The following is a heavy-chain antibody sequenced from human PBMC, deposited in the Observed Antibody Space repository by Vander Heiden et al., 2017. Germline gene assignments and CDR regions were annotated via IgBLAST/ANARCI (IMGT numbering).Heavy chain of an antibody. D-gene: IGHD3-22*01. V-gene: IGHV1-69*01. CDR2: SVPRFDTV. CDR3: VRDVYDSSGPYWYFDL. CDR1: GVTFRDHA. J-gene: IGHJ2*01. Sequence: QVQLVQSGAEVKKPGSSVKLSCKASGVTFRDHALSWVRQAPGKGLEWMGGSVPRFDTVNYAPRVQGRVTSIADESTTTSYRELSSLRSDDTAVYYCVRDVYDSSGPYWYFDLWGRGSLGTVAS.